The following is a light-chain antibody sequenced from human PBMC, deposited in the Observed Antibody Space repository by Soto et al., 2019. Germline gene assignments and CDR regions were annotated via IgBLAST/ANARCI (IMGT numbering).Light chain of an antibody. CDR3: QSYDSSLSGHVV. Sequence: QSALTQPPSVSGAPGQRVTISCTGSSSNIGAGYDVHWYQQLPGTAPKLLIYGNSNRPSGVPDRFSGSKSSTSASLAITGLQAEDEADYCCQSYDSSLSGHVVLRGRTKLTVL. V-gene: IGLV1-40*01. CDR1: SSNIGAGYD. J-gene: IGLJ2*01. CDR2: GNS.